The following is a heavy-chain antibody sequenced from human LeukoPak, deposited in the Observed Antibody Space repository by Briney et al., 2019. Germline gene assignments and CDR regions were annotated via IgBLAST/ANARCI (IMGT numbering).Heavy chain of an antibody. D-gene: IGHD5-24*01. CDR2: IYSGGST. CDR3: AREMATTYDY. Sequence: PGGALRLSCAASGFTVSSNYMSWVRQAPGKGLEWVSVIYSGGSTYYADSVKGRFTISRDNSKNTLYLQMNSLRAEDTAVYYCAREMATTYDYWGQGTLVTVSS. V-gene: IGHV3-53*01. CDR1: GFTVSSNY. J-gene: IGHJ4*02.